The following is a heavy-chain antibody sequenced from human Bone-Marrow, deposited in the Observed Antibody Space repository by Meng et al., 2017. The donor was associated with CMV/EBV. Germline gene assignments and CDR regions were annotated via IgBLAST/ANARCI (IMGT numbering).Heavy chain of an antibody. CDR2: INHSGST. CDR1: GGSFSGYY. J-gene: IGHJ2*01. CDR3: ARRQRGYRDWYFDL. V-gene: IGHV4-34*01. Sequence: SETLSLTCAVYGGSFSGYYWSWIRQPPGKGLEWIGEINHSGSTNYNPSLKSRLTISVDTSKNQFSLKLSSVTAADTAVYFCARRQRGYRDWYFDLWGRDTLVTVSS. D-gene: IGHD5-18*01.